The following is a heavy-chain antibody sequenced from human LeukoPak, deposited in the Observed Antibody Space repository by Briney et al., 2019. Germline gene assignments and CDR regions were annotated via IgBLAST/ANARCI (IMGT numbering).Heavy chain of an antibody. V-gene: IGHV4-38-2*01. CDR2: IYHSGTT. CDR3: ARAYDY. J-gene: IGHJ4*02. Sequence: ASETLSLTCAVSGYSMSSGYYWGWIRQPPGKGLEWIGSIYHSGTTYYNPPPKSRVTISVDTSKNQFSLKLSSVTAADTAVYYCARAYDYWGQGTLVTVSS. CDR1: GYSMSSGYY.